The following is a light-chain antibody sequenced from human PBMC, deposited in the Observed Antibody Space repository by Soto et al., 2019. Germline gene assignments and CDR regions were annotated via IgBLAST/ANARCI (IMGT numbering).Light chain of an antibody. Sequence: DIQLTQSPSSLSASVGDKVAITCRASQSISRDLNWYQQKPGKAPKLLIYAASSLQSGFPSRFSGSGSGTEFTLTISTLQPEDFASFYCQQSYTTPYTFGQGTKLEIK. CDR3: QQSYTTPYT. J-gene: IGKJ2*01. CDR1: QSISRD. V-gene: IGKV1-39*01. CDR2: AAS.